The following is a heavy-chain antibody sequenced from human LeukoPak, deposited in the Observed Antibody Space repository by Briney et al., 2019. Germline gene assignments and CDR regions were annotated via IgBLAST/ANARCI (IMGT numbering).Heavy chain of an antibody. CDR1: GGSISSYY. V-gene: IGHV4-4*07. CDR3: AREPRSRSWRLFDY. Sequence: SETLSLTCTVSGGSISSYYWSWIRQPAGKGLEWIGRIYTSGSTNYNPSLKSRVTMSVDTSKNQFSLKLSSVTAADTAVYYCAREPRSRSWRLFDYWGQGTLVTVSS. J-gene: IGHJ4*02. CDR2: IYTSGST. D-gene: IGHD6-13*01.